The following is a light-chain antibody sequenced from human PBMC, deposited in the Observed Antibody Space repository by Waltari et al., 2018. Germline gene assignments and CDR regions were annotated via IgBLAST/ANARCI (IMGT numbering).Light chain of an antibody. CDR2: DGN. CDR1: SIDVGNYNL. V-gene: IGLV2-23*01. J-gene: IGLJ3*02. Sequence: QSALTQPASVSGSPGQSITISCTGTSIDVGNYNLVSWYQQYPGKAPKVMIYDGNRRPSGVSDRFSGSKSGNTASLTISGVQAEDEADYYCCSYAGSYTWVFGGGTKLTVL. CDR3: CSYAGSYTWV.